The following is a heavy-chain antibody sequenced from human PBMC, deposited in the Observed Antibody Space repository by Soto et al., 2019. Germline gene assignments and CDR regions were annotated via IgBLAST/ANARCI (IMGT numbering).Heavy chain of an antibody. J-gene: IGHJ4*02. CDR2: IIPILGIA. V-gene: IGHV1-69*04. CDR1: GGTFSSYT. CDR3: ARDSSQQLVVAGIDY. Sequence: ASVKVSCKASGGTFSSYTISWVRQAPGQGLEWMGRIIPILGIANYAQKFQGRVTITADKSTSTAYMELSSLRSEDTAVYYCARDSSQQLVVAGIDYWGQGTLVTVSS. D-gene: IGHD6-13*01.